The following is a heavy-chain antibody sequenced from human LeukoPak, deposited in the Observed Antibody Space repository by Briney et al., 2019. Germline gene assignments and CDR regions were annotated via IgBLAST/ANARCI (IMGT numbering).Heavy chain of an antibody. V-gene: IGHV3-23*01. Sequence: GGSLRLSCAASGFTFTDYAMTWVRQAPGKGLEWVSSISASGVMTYYADSVKGRFTVSRDNSKNSLYLQMNSLTAADTAVYYCAKDRSIGAYYTFDHWGQGTLVTVSS. CDR2: ISASGVMT. D-gene: IGHD1-26*01. CDR1: GFTFTDYA. J-gene: IGHJ4*02. CDR3: AKDRSIGAYYTFDH.